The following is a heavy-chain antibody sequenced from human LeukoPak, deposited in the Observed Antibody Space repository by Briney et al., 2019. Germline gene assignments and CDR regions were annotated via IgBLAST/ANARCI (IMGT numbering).Heavy chain of an antibody. V-gene: IGHV3-30-3*01. J-gene: IGHJ4*02. CDR2: ISYDGSDK. Sequence: ERSLRLSCAASGFTFSAYALHWVRQAPGKGLEWVSVISYDGSDKYYADSVKGRFTISRDSSKNTLYLQMNSLRAEDTAVYYCARDLNRYFDYWGQGTLVTVSS. CDR1: GFTFSAYA. CDR3: ARDLNRYFDY.